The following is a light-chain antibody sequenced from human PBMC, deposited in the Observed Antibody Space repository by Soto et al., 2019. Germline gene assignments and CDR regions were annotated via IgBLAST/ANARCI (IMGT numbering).Light chain of an antibody. CDR1: QSVSST. CDR2: DAS. V-gene: IGKV3-15*01. CDR3: QQYKNWPLT. J-gene: IGKJ4*01. Sequence: EIVMTQSPATLSVSPGERATLSCRASQSVSSTLAWYQQKPGQTPRLLIYDASTRATGIPARFSASGSGTEFTLTISSLQSEDFAVYYCQQYKNWPLTFGGGTKVDI.